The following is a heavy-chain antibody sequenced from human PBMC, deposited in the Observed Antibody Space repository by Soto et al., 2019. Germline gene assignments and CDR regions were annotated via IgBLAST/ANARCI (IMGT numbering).Heavy chain of an antibody. CDR2: INSAGSST. CDR1: GFTFSSYW. D-gene: IGHD2-15*01. J-gene: IGHJ4*02. Sequence: EVQLVESGGGLVQPGGSLRLSCAASGFTFSSYWMHWVRQAPGKGLVWVSRINSAGSSTSYADSVKGRFTISGDNAKNTLYLQMNSLRAEDTAVYYCVKTILVVAAATREDYWGQGNLVTVSS. V-gene: IGHV3-74*01. CDR3: VKTILVVAAATREDY.